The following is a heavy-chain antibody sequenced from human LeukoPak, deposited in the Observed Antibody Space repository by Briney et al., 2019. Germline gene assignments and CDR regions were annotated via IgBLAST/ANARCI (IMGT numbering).Heavy chain of an antibody. V-gene: IGHV6-1*01. J-gene: IGHJ3*02. D-gene: IGHD5-18*01. CDR1: GDSVSSNSVA. CDR3: AREYSGRCIHAFES. Sequence: SQTLSLTCAISGDSVSSNSVAWNWIRQSPSRGLEWLGRTYYMSKWNNDYAVFVKSRITMNPDTSKNQFSLQLNSVTPEDTAVYYCAREYSGRCIHAFESWGQGTTVTVSS. CDR2: TYYMSKWNN.